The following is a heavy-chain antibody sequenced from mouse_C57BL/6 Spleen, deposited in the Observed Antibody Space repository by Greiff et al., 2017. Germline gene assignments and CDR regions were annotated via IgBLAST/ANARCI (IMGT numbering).Heavy chain of an antibody. CDR2: IRNKANGYTT. CDR1: GFTFTDYY. Sequence: EVKLVESGGGLVQPGGSLSLSCAASGFTFTDYYMSWVRQPPGKALEWLGFIRNKANGYTTEYSASVKGRFTISRDNSQSILYLQVNALRAEDSATYYCARQTAQATGAMDYWGQGTSVTVSS. CDR3: ARQTAQATGAMDY. D-gene: IGHD3-2*02. V-gene: IGHV7-3*01. J-gene: IGHJ4*01.